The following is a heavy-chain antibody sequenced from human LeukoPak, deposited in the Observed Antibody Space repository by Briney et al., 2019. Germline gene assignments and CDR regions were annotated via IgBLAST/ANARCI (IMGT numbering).Heavy chain of an antibody. CDR3: VRSPACSSGTCYPNWFDP. D-gene: IGHD2-15*01. CDR2: IYPADSNT. J-gene: IGHJ5*02. CDR1: GYNFVNNW. Sequence: GESLKISCKGSGYNFVNNWIGWVRQMPGKGLEWMAIIYPADSNTKYSPSFQGQVTISADQSINTAFLQWSSLKASDIAMYYCVRSPACSSGTCYPNWFDPWGQGTLVIVSS. V-gene: IGHV5-51*01.